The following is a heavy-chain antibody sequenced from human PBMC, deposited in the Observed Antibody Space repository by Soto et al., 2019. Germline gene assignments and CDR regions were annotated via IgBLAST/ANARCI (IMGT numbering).Heavy chain of an antibody. D-gene: IGHD5-18*01. J-gene: IGHJ6*02. CDR2: IIPIFGTA. CDR1: GGTFSSYA. V-gene: IGHV1-69*01. CDR3: ARSGTTMVNYYYYGLDV. Sequence: QVQLVQSGAEVKKPGSSVKVSCKASGGTFSSYAISWVRQAPGQGLEWMGGIIPIFGTANYAQKFQGRVTITAQESTSTAYMGLSSLRSEDTAVYYCARSGTTMVNYYYYGLDVWGQGTTVTVSS.